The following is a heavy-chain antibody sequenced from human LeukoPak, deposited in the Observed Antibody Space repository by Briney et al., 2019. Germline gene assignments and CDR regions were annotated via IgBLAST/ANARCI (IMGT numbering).Heavy chain of an antibody. V-gene: IGHV4-30-2*01. J-gene: IGHJ6*03. CDR2: IYHSGST. D-gene: IGHD5-12*01. CDR1: GGSISSGGYY. Sequence: SETLSLTCTVSGGSISSGGYYWSWIRQPPGKGLEWIGYIYHSGSTYYNPSLKSRVTISVDRSKNQFSLKLSSVTAADTAVYYCAREGGGYDRVYYYYYYMDVWGKGTTVTVSS. CDR3: AREGGGYDRVYYYYYYMDV.